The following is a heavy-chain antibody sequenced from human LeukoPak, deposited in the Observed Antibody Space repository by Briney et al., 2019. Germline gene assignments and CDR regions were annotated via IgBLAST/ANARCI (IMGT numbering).Heavy chain of an antibody. CDR3: ARGSRISMIADD. Sequence: ASVKVSCKASGYTFTSYGINWVRQAPGQGLEWMGWINVYNGNTNYAQKLQGRVTMTTDTSTSTAYMELRSLRSDDTAVYYCARGSRISMIADDWGQGALVTVSS. CDR1: GYTFTSYG. J-gene: IGHJ4*02. V-gene: IGHV1-18*01. D-gene: IGHD3-22*01. CDR2: INVYNGNT.